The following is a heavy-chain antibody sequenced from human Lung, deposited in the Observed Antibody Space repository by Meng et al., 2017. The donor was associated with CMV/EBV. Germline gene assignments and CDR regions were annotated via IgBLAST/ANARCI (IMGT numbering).Heavy chain of an antibody. V-gene: IGHV3-13*01. CDR1: GFTFSTYD. CDR3: ARDFGNGMDV. D-gene: IGHD3-16*01. Sequence: GESXMLSCAASGFTFSTYDMHWVRQATGKGLEWVSAIGSGYATYYLRSVKGRVTISREDDRDSLYLPMNSLRFEDTAVYYCARDFGNGMDVWGQGPTVTVSS. CDR2: IGSGYAT. J-gene: IGHJ6*02.